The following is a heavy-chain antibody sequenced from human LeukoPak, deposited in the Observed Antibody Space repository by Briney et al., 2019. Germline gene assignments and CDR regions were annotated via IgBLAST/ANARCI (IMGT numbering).Heavy chain of an antibody. Sequence: PSETLSLTCVVSGGSFSGYYWSWIRQPPGKGLEWIGESDHSGTTNYNPSLKSRVTMSVDTSKNQFSLMVSSVTAADTAVYYCATGRNGVVPSPILGVGPWYNYHYMDVWGKGTTVTVSS. CDR2: SDHSGTT. CDR3: ATGRNGVVPSPILGVGPWYNYHYMDV. J-gene: IGHJ6*03. V-gene: IGHV4-34*01. D-gene: IGHD2-2*02. CDR1: GGSFSGYY.